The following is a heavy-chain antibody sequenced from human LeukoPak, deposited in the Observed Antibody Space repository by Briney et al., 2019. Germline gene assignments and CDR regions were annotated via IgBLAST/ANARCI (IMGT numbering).Heavy chain of an antibody. D-gene: IGHD4-17*01. Sequence: GGSLRLSCAASGFTFSSYSMNWVRQAPGKGLEWVSSISSSSSYIYYADSVKGRFTISRDNAKNSLYLQMNSLRAEDTAVYYCARDPSTVVTTFDYWGRGTLVTVSS. CDR3: ARDPSTVVTTFDY. V-gene: IGHV3-21*01. J-gene: IGHJ4*02. CDR1: GFTFSSYS. CDR2: ISSSSSYI.